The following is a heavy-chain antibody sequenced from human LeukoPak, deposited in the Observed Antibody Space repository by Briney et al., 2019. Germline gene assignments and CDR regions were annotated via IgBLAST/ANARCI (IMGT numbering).Heavy chain of an antibody. CDR2: IKSNSDGGTT. Sequence: PGGSLRLSCAASGFTFSNAWMSWVRQAPGTGLEWVGRIKSNSDGGTTDYAAPVRGRFTISRDDSRNTLYLQVNSLKSEDTAVYYCTTDLSAVAGTFDYWGQGTLVTVSS. D-gene: IGHD6-19*01. V-gene: IGHV3-15*01. J-gene: IGHJ4*02. CDR1: GFTFSNAW. CDR3: TTDLSAVAGTFDY.